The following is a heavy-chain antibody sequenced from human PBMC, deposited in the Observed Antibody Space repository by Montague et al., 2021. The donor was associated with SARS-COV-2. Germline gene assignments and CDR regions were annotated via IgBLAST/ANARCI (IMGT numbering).Heavy chain of an antibody. J-gene: IGHJ3*02. D-gene: IGHD6-19*01. CDR1: GASISSHY. Sequence: SETLSLTCSVSGASISSHYWSWIRQSPGKGLEWIGYIYYSGTTIYNPSLESRVTISVDTSSNVFSLKLRSVTAADTAIYYCARYGAVADAFDIWGQGTVVTVSS. V-gene: IGHV4-59*11. CDR2: IYYSGTT. CDR3: ARYGAVADAFDI.